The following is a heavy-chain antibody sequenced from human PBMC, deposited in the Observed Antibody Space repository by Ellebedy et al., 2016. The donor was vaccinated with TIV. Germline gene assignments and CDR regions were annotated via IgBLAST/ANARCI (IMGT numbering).Heavy chain of an antibody. CDR2: MNPNSGNT. J-gene: IGHJ4*02. D-gene: IGHD3-10*01. CDR1: GYTFTSYD. V-gene: IGHV1-8*01. CDR3: ARGAQVRGVSAALVLGY. Sequence: ASVKVSCXASGYTFTSYDINWVRQATGQGLEWMGWMNPNSGNTGYAQKFQGRVTMTRNTSISTAYMELSSLRSEDTAVYYCARGAQVRGVSAALVLGYWGQGTLVTVSS.